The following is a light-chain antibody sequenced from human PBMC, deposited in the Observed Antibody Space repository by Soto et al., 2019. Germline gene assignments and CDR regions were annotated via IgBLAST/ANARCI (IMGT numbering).Light chain of an antibody. CDR2: AAS. V-gene: IGKV1-39*01. CDR3: QQSYSTPLT. J-gene: IGKJ3*01. CDR1: QSISSY. Sequence: DIQMTQSPSSLSASVGDRVTITCRASQSISSYLNWYQQKPGKAPNILIYAASSLQSGVPSRFSGSGSGPDFTLTISSLQPEDFATFYCQQSYSTPLTFGPGTKVDIK.